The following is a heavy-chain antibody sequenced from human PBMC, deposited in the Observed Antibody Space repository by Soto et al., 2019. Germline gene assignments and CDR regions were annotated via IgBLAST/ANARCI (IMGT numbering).Heavy chain of an antibody. CDR1: GFTFSDDA. J-gene: IGHJ6*02. V-gene: IGHV3-30*18. CDR3: AKISMVTAMFQMDV. Sequence: PGGSLRLSCATSGFTFSDDAMHWVRHAPRQGLEWVAAISFDGSSTYYADSLTGRFTISRDPSKNTLYLDMNSLRAEDMAVYYCAKISMVTAMFQMDVWGQGTTVTVSS. D-gene: IGHD2-21*02. CDR2: ISFDGSST.